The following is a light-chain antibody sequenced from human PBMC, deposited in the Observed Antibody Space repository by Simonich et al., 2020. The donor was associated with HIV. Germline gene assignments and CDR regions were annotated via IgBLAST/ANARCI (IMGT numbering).Light chain of an antibody. Sequence: QSVLTQPPSVSGAPGQRVTISCTGRSSNIGAVYDVHWYQQLPGTAPKLLTYGNSNLPAGVPDRFSGSKSGTSASLAITGLQAEDEADYYCGAWDDSLSGPVFGEGTKLTVL. CDR2: GNS. J-gene: IGLJ3*02. V-gene: IGLV1-40*01. CDR1: SSNIGAVYD. CDR3: GAWDDSLSGPV.